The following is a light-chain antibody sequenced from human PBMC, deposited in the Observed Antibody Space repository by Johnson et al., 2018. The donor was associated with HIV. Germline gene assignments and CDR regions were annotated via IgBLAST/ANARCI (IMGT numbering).Light chain of an antibody. CDR3: GTWDSSLSAGV. J-gene: IGLJ1*01. CDR1: SSNIGNNY. V-gene: IGLV1-51*02. CDR2: ENN. Sequence: QSVLTQPPSVSAAPGQKVTISCSGSSSNIGNNYVSWYQQFPGTAPKLLIYENNKRPSGIPDRFSGSKSGKSATLGISGLQTGDEADYYCGTWDSSLSAGVFGTGTKVTVL.